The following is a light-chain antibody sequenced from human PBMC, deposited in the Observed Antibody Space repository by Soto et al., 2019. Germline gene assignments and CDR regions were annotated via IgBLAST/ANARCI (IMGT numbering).Light chain of an antibody. V-gene: IGKV3-15*01. J-gene: IGKJ1*01. CDR2: GAS. CDR1: QSVRTN. Sequence: EIVLTQSPATLSLSPGERATLSCRASQSVRTNLAWYQHKPGQSPRLLIYGASNRATGFPARFSGSGSGTEFTLTISSLQPDDFATYYCQQYNTYSWTFGQGTKVDIK. CDR3: QQYNTYSWT.